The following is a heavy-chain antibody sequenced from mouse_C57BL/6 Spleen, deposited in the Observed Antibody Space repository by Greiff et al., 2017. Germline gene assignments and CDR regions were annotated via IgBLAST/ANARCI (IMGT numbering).Heavy chain of an antibody. J-gene: IGHJ2*01. V-gene: IGHV1-22*01. CDR2: INPNNGGT. D-gene: IGHD2-4*01. CDR1: GYTFTDYN. CDR3: AREEIYYDYDRDY. Sequence: VQLQQSGPELVKPGASVKMSCKASGYTFTDYNMHWVKQSHGKSLEWIGYINPNNGGTSYNQKFKGKATLTVNKSSSTAYMELRSLTSEDSAVYYCAREEIYYDYDRDYWGQGTTLTVSS.